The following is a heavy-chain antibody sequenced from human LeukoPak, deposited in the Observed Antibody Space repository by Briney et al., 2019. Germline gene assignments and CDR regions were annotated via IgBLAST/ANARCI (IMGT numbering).Heavy chain of an antibody. J-gene: IGHJ4*02. CDR1: GFTFDDYA. Sequence: PGGSLRLSCAASGFTFDDYAMHWVRQAPGKGLEWVSGISWNSGSIGYADSVKGRFTISRDNAKNSLYLQMNSLRAEDTALYYCVCGGRNYYDSSGYYAEYRYWGQGTLVTVSS. D-gene: IGHD3-22*01. CDR2: ISWNSGSI. CDR3: VCGGRNYYDSSGYYAEYRY. V-gene: IGHV3-9*01.